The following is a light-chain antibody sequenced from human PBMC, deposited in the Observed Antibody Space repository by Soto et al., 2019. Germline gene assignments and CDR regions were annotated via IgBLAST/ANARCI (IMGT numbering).Light chain of an antibody. CDR1: QSVSTNY. CDR3: HQYDSSPLT. V-gene: IGKV3-20*01. CDR2: GAS. Sequence: EIVLAQSPGTLSLSPGDRATLSCRASQSVSTNYVAWYQQKRGQPPRLLIYGASIRATGIPDRFSGSGSGTDFTLTISRLEPEDFAVYYCHQYDSSPLTFGGGTKWIS. J-gene: IGKJ4*01.